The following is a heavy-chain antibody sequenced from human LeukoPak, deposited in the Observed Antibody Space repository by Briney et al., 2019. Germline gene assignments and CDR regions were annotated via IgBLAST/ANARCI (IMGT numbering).Heavy chain of an antibody. CDR2: IDPNSGGT. CDR3: ARDYYDSTRGAPRFDY. D-gene: IGHD3-22*01. Sequence: ASVKVSCKASGYTFTGYYMHWVRQAPGQGLEWMGWIDPNSGGTNYAQKFQGRVTMTRDTSISTAYMELSRLRSDDTAVYYCARDYYDSTRGAPRFDYWGQGTLVTVSS. J-gene: IGHJ4*02. V-gene: IGHV1-2*02. CDR1: GYTFTGYY.